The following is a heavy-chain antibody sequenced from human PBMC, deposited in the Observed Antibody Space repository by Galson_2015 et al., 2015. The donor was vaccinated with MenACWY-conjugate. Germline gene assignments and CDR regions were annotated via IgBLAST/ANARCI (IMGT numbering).Heavy chain of an antibody. CDR2: IYYSGRT. Sequence: ETLSLTCAVSGYSISSSNWWGWFRQPPGKGLEWIGYIYYSGRTYYNPSLKSRVTISIDMSKNQFSLKLSSVTAADTAVYYCARAGAARASYYGMDVWGPGTTVTVS. D-gene: IGHD6-6*01. CDR3: ARAGAARASYYGMDV. V-gene: IGHV4-28*03. CDR1: GYSISSSNW. J-gene: IGHJ6*02.